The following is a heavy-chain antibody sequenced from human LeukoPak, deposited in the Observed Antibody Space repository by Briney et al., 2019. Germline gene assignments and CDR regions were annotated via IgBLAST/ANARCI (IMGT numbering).Heavy chain of an antibody. CDR3: ARVQVVVAATVYYYGMDV. CDR1: GGTFSSYA. D-gene: IGHD2-15*01. CDR2: IIPIFGTA. V-gene: IGHV1-69*13. J-gene: IGHJ6*02. Sequence: ASVTVSCTASGGTFSSYAISWVRQAPGQGLEWMGGIIPIFGTANYAQKFQGRVTITADESTSTAYMELSSLRSEDTAVYYCARVQVVVAATVYYYGMDVWGQGTTVTVSS.